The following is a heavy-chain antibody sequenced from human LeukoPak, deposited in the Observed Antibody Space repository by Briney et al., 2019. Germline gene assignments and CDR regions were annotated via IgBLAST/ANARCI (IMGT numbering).Heavy chain of an antibody. Sequence: AETLSLTCTVSGGSISSYYWSWIRQPPGKGLEWIGYIYYSGSTNYNPSLKSRVTISVDTSKNQFSLKLSSVTAADTAVCYCARHLGKRYWFDYWGQGTLVTVSS. V-gene: IGHV4-59*08. CDR2: IYYSGST. CDR1: GGSISSYY. J-gene: IGHJ4*02. CDR3: ARHLGKRYWFDY. D-gene: IGHD2-8*02.